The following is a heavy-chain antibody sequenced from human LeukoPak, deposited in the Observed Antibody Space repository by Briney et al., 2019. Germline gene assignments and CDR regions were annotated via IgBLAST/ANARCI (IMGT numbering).Heavy chain of an antibody. D-gene: IGHD3-22*01. CDR1: GGTFSSYA. CDR3: AVHYYDSSGYSTPYFDY. CDR2: IIPIFGTA. V-gene: IGHV1-69*13. Sequence: SVKVSCKASGGTFSSYAISWVRQAPGQGLEWMGGIIPIFGTANYAQKFQGRVTITADESTSTAYMELSSLRSEDTAVYYCAVHYYDSSGYSTPYFDYWGQGTLVTVSS. J-gene: IGHJ4*02.